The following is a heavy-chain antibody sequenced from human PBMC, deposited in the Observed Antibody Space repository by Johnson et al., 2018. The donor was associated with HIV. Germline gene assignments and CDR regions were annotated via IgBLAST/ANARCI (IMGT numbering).Heavy chain of an antibody. J-gene: IGHJ3*02. Sequence: MQLVESGGGVVQPGRSLRLSCAASGFTFSSYAMHWVRQAPGKGLEWVAVISYDGSNKYYADSVKGRFTISRDNSKNTLYLQMNSLRAEDTAVYYCAKVSSWYFLRAFDIWGQGTMVTVSS. CDR2: ISYDGSNK. V-gene: IGHV3-30*04. CDR3: AKVSSWYFLRAFDI. CDR1: GFTFSSYA. D-gene: IGHD6-13*01.